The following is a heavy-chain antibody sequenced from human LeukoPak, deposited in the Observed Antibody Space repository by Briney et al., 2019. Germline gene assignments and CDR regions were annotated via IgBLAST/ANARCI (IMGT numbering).Heavy chain of an antibody. D-gene: IGHD6-13*01. CDR1: GGSISSSSYY. V-gene: IGHV4-39*01. CDR3: ARQIAAAGTKAFDI. CDR2: IYYSGST. J-gene: IGHJ3*02. Sequence: SETLSLTCTVSGGSISSSSYYWGWIRQPPGKGLEWIGSIYYSGSTYYNPSLKSRVTISVDTSKNQFSLKLSSVTAADTAVYYCARQIAAAGTKAFDIWGQGTTVTVSS.